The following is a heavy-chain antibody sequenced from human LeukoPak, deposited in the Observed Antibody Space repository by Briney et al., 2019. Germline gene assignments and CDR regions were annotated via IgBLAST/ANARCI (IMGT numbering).Heavy chain of an antibody. Sequence: SETLSLTCAVYGGSFSGYYWSWIRQPPGKGLEWIGEINHSGSTNYNPSLKSRVTISVDTSKNQFSLKLNSVTPEDTALYYCARAIASDFDYWGQGTLVTVSS. J-gene: IGHJ4*02. V-gene: IGHV4-34*01. CDR1: GGSFSGYY. CDR3: ARAIASDFDY. D-gene: IGHD6-13*01. CDR2: INHSGST.